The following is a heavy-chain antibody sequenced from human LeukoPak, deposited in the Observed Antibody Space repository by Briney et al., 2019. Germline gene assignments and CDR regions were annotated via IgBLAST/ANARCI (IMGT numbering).Heavy chain of an antibody. D-gene: IGHD3-10*01. CDR3: ARGAYYYGSGSYPLYFDY. Sequence: SETLSLTCTVSGGSISSSSYYWGWIRQPPGKGLEWIGSIYYSGSTYYNLSLKSRVTISVDTSKNQFSLKLSSVTAADTAVYYCARGAYYYGSGSYPLYFDYWGQGTLVTVSS. CDR2: IYYSGST. J-gene: IGHJ4*02. V-gene: IGHV4-39*07. CDR1: GGSISSSSYY.